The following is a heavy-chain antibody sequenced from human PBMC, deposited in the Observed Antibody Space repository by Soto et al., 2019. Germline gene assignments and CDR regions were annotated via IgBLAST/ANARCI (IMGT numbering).Heavy chain of an antibody. CDR2: INHNGST. CDR3: ARRRDYYDSSCYYYDAFDF. J-gene: IGHJ3*01. CDR1: VVSFSGYY. D-gene: IGHD3-22*01. V-gene: IGHV4-34*01. Sequence: QVQLQQWGAGLLKPSETLSLTCAVYVVSFSGYYWSWIRQPPGKGLEWIGEINHNGSTNYNPSVKSGVTISVDTSKNQSSLKLSSVTASDTAVYYCARRRDYYDSSCYYYDAFDFWGPGTMVTVA.